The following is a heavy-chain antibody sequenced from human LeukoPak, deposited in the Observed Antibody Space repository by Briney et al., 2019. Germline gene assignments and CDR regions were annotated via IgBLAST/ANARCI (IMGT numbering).Heavy chain of an antibody. J-gene: IGHJ5*02. CDR1: GGSITSSNYY. V-gene: IGHV4-39*01. D-gene: IGHD6-19*01. CDR3: ATRYSSGWYVNWFDP. Sequence: SETLSLTCSVSGGSITSSNYYWGWIRQPPGKGLEWIGSIYYSGATYYSPSLKSRVTISVDTSKNQFSLKLYSVTAAETAVYYCATRYSSGWYVNWFDPWGQGTLATVSS. CDR2: IYYSGAT.